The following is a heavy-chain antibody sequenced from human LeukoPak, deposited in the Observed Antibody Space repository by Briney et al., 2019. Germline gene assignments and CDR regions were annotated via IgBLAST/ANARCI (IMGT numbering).Heavy chain of an antibody. CDR2: INPSYGST. Sequence: GASVKVSCKASGYMFTDYYMHWVRQAPGQGLEWMGIINPSYGSTSYAQKFQGRVTMTRDTSTSTVYMELSSLRSEDTAVYYCAREEYDAAAGTKYFQHWGQGTLVTASS. CDR1: GYMFTDYY. CDR3: AREEYDAAAGTKYFQH. D-gene: IGHD6-13*01. J-gene: IGHJ1*01. V-gene: IGHV1-46*01.